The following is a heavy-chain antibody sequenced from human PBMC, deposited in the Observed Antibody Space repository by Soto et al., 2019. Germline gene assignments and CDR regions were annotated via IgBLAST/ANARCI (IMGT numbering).Heavy chain of an antibody. Sequence: QVQLVQSGAEVKEPGTSVKVSCKASGGTFSTSSFVWVRQGPGQGLEWMGGIIPIFSKTNVAQKCQGRVTFSAEESTRTAYMELSSLRSEDTDIYYCARDVVRSAGGASWGQGTRVPVSS. CDR2: IIPIFSKT. D-gene: IGHD2-15*01. CDR1: GGTFSTSS. J-gene: IGHJ5*02. V-gene: IGHV1-69*01. CDR3: ARDVVRSAGGAS.